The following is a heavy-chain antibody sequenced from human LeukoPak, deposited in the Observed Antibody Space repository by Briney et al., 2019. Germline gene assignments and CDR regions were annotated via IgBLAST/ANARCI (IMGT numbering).Heavy chain of an antibody. CDR1: GYTFTSYG. V-gene: IGHV1-18*04. J-gene: IGHJ6*04. Sequence: GASVKVSCKASGYTFTSYGISGVRQAPGKGLEWMGWISAYNGNTNYAQKLQGRVTMTTDTSTSTAYMELRSLRSDDTAVYYCAYSSSWYAGYYDMDVWGEGTTVTVSS. CDR3: AYSSSWYAGYYDMDV. D-gene: IGHD6-13*01. CDR2: ISAYNGNT.